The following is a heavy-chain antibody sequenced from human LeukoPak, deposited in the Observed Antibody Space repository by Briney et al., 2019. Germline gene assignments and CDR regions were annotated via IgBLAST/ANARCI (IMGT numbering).Heavy chain of an antibody. CDR1: GFTFTNYA. CDR3: AKARGYSDF. Sequence: GGSLRLSCPASGFTFTNYAMTWVCQAPGKGLEWVSTISGHGGDTFYADSVKGRFTISRDNSQNTLFLQMTSLRADDMAVYYCAKARGYSDFWGQGTLVIVSS. D-gene: IGHD5-12*01. V-gene: IGHV3-23*01. CDR2: ISGHGGDT. J-gene: IGHJ4*02.